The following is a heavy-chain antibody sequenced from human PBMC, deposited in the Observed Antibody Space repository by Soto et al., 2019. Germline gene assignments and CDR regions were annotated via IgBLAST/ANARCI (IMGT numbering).Heavy chain of an antibody. Sequence: QVQLQESGPGLVRPSETLSLTCTVTGGSLSGTFCNWVRRPPGKGLERIGYVYYTGSTKYNPSLKSRVTLSLDSSKNQGSLKLSPGTAADPAIYYGAKWVSSDRAFDIWGQGTTVTLSS. J-gene: IGHJ3*02. CDR3: AKWVSSDRAFDI. D-gene: IGHD1-26*01. CDR2: VYYTGST. CDR1: GGSLSGTF. V-gene: IGHV4-59*08.